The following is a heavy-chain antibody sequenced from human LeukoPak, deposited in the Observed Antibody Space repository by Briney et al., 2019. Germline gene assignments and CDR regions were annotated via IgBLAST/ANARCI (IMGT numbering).Heavy chain of an antibody. D-gene: IGHD1-7*01. Sequence: ASVKVSCKASGYTFTGYYMHWVRQAPGQVLEWMGWINPNSGGTNYAQKFQGRVTMTRDTSISTAYMELSRLRSDDTAVYYCARALPLAELSYQSPHFDYWGQGTLVTVSS. CDR2: INPNSGGT. J-gene: IGHJ4*02. V-gene: IGHV1-2*02. CDR1: GYTFTGYY. CDR3: ARALPLAELSYQSPHFDY.